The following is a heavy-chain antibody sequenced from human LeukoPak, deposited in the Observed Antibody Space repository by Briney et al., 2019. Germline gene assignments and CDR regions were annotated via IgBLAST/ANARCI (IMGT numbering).Heavy chain of an antibody. D-gene: IGHD6-13*01. V-gene: IGHV3-48*03. CDR3: ARDNSSSWETPIFYFDY. J-gene: IGHJ4*02. CDR2: ISSSGSTI. Sequence: GGSLRLSCAASGFTFSSYEMNWARQAAGEGMEWGSYISSSGSTIYHADSVKGRFTISRDNAKNSLNLQMNSLRAEDTAVYYCARDNSSSWETPIFYFDYWGQGTLVTVSS. CDR1: GFTFSSYE.